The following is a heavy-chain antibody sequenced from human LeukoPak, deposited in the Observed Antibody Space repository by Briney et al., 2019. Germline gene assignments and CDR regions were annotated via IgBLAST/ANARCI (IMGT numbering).Heavy chain of an antibody. CDR1: GGSFSGYY. D-gene: IGHD3-22*01. CDR2: INHSGST. J-gene: IGHJ6*02. Sequence: SETLSLTCAVYGGSFSGYYWSWIRQPPGKGLEWIGEINHSGSTNYNPSLKSRVTISVDTSKNQFSLKLSSVTAADTAVYYCAVALDYYDSSGLYYYGMDVWGRGTTVTVSS. CDR3: AVALDYYDSSGLYYYGMDV. V-gene: IGHV4-34*01.